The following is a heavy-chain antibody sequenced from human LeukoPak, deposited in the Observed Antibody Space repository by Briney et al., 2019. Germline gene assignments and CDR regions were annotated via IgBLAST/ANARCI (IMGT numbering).Heavy chain of an antibody. CDR2: INHSGST. D-gene: IGHD1-26*01. J-gene: IGHJ4*02. Sequence: SETLSLTCAVYGGSFSGYYWSWIRQPPGKGLEWIGEINHSGSTNYNPSLKSRVTISVDTSKNQFSLKLSSVTAADTAVYYCARDRESGSYYEWGQGTLVTVSS. CDR3: ARDRESGSYYE. CDR1: GGSFSGYY. V-gene: IGHV4-34*01.